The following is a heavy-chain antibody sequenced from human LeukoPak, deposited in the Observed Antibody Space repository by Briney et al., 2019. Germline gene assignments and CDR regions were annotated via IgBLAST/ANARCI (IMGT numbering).Heavy chain of an antibody. D-gene: IGHD5-18*01. J-gene: IGHJ4*02. CDR3: ARSGYSYDYEGLSDY. CDR1: GYSFTSYW. Sequence: GESLKISCKGSGYSFTSYWIGWVRQMPGKGLEWMGIIYPGDSDTRYSPSFQGQVTISADKSISTAYLQWSSLKASDTAMYYCARSGYSYDYEGLSDYWGQGTLVTVSS. CDR2: IYPGDSDT. V-gene: IGHV5-51*01.